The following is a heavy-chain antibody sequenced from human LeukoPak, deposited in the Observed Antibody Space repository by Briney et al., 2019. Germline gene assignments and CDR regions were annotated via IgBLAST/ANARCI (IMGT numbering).Heavy chain of an antibody. J-gene: IGHJ4*02. CDR1: GGSFSGYY. Sequence: SETLSLTCAVYGGSFSGYYWSWIRQPPGKGLEWIGEINHSGSTNYNPSLKSRVTISVDTSKNQFSLKLSSVTAADTAVYYCARVQQWLYTKFDYWGQGTLVTVSS. CDR2: INHSGST. D-gene: IGHD6-19*01. V-gene: IGHV4-34*01. CDR3: ARVQQWLYTKFDY.